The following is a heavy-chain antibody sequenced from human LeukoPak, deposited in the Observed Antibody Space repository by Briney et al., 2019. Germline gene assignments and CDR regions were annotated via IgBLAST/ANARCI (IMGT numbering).Heavy chain of an antibody. CDR1: GYTFTSYY. CDR2: INPSGGST. J-gene: IGHJ4*02. CDR3: ARHPRMTTVTRGFDY. D-gene: IGHD4-17*01. Sequence: ASVKVSCKASGYTFTSYYMHWVRQAPGQGLEWMGIINPSGGSTSYAQKFQGRVTMTRDTSTSTVYMELSSLRSEDTAVYYCARHPRMTTVTRGFDYWGQGTPVTVSS. V-gene: IGHV1-46*01.